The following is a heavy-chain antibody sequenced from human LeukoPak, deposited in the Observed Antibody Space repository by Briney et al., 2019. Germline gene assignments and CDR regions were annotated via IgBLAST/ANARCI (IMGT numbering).Heavy chain of an antibody. D-gene: IGHD4-17*01. CDR2: IYYSGST. J-gene: IGHJ3*02. V-gene: IGHV4-39*07. CDR3: ARLFGSQTTVMDAFDI. CDR1: GGSISSSSYY. Sequence: SETLSLTCTVSGGSISSSSYYWGWIRQPPGKGLEWIGSIYYSGSTYYNPSLKSRVTISVDTSKNQFSLKLSSVTAADTAVYYCARLFGSQTTVMDAFDIWGQGTMVTVSS.